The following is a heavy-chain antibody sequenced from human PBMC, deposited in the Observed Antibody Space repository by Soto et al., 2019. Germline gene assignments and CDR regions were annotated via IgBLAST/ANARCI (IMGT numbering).Heavy chain of an antibody. D-gene: IGHD3-22*01. CDR2: IYYSGST. V-gene: IGHV4-30-4*01. CDR3: ARVVTMIVVAHHLVQYFDY. J-gene: IGHJ4*02. CDR1: GGSISSGDYY. Sequence: QMQLQESGPGLVKPSQTLSLTCTVSGGSISSGDYYWSWIRQPPGKGLEWIGYIYYSGSTYYNPSLKSRVTISVDTSKNQFSLKLSSVTAADTAVYYCARVVTMIVVAHHLVQYFDYWGQGTLVTVSS.